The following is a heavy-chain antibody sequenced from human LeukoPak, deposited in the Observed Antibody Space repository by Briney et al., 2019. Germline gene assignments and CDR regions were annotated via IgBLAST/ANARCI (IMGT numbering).Heavy chain of an antibody. J-gene: IGHJ3*02. V-gene: IGHV1-18*01. D-gene: IGHD6-13*01. Sequence: APVKVSCKASGYIFTSYSISWVRQAPGQGLEWMGWISAYNGDTNYVQKLQGRVTMTTDTSTSTAYMELKRLRSDDTAVYYCAREEGAPIAAANIWGLGTKVTVSS. CDR1: GYIFTSYS. CDR3: AREEGAPIAAANI. CDR2: ISAYNGDT.